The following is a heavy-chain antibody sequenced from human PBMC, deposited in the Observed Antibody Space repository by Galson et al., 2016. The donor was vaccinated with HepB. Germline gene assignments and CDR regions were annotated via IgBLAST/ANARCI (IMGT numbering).Heavy chain of an antibody. CDR1: GFSISIYS. D-gene: IGHD6-19*01. CDR2: IRGSGTGT. J-gene: IGHJ3*02. V-gene: IGHV3-23*01. Sequence: SLRLSCAASGFSISIYSMNWVRRAPGKGLEWVSAIRGSGTGTSYTDSVKGRFTISRDNSKNTLYLQMNSLRAEDAAVYYCAKISLGGYNSGWGGSFDIWGRGTMVTVSS. CDR3: AKISLGGYNSGWGGSFDI.